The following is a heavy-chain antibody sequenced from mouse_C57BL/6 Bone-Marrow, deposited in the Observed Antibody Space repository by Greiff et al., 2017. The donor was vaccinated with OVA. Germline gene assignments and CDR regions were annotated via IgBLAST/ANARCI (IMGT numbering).Heavy chain of an antibody. CDR3: ARENGPAWFAY. Sequence: QVQLQQPGAELVMPGASVKLSCKASGYTFTSYWMHWVKQRPGQGLEWIGEIDPSDSYTNYNQKFKSKSTLTVDKSSSTAYMQLSSLTSEDSAVYYCARENGPAWFAYWGQGTLVTVSA. J-gene: IGHJ3*01. CDR1: GYTFTSYW. D-gene: IGHD1-1*02. CDR2: IDPSDSYT. V-gene: IGHV1-69*01.